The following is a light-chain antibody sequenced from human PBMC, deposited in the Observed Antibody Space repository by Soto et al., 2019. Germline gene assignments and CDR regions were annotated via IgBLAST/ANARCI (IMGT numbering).Light chain of an antibody. J-gene: IGKJ2*01. CDR2: DAS. CDR3: QQRT. CDR1: QSVSSY. V-gene: IGKV3-11*01. Sequence: EIVLTQSPAILSLSPGERATLSCRASQSVSSYFAWYQQKPGQAPRLLIYDASNRATGIPARFSGSGSGTDFTLTISSLEPEDFAVYYCQQRTFGQGTKLEI.